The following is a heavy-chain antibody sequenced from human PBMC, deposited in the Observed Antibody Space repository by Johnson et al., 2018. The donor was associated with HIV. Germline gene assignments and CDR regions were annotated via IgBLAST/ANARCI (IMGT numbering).Heavy chain of an antibody. CDR2: ISYDGSNK. V-gene: IGHV3-30-3*01. CDR3: ARDNGAVAGPEGAFDI. J-gene: IGHJ3*02. D-gene: IGHD6-19*01. CDR1: GFTFSSYA. Sequence: AQLVESGGGVVQPGRSLRLSCAASGFTFSSYAMHWVRQAPGKGLEWVAVISYDGSNKYYADSVKGRFTISRDNSKNTLYLQMNSLRAEDTAVYYCARDNGAVAGPEGAFDIWGQGTMVTVSS.